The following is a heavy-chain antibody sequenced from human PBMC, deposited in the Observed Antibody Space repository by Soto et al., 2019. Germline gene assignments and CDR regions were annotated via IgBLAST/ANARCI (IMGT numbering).Heavy chain of an antibody. CDR1: GFTFSSNT. V-gene: IGHV3-21*01. J-gene: IGHJ5*02. D-gene: IGHD1-26*01. CDR2: ISSGSSYL. CDR3: AREIVGPTNNWLDP. Sequence: PGGSLRLSCAASGFTFSSNTMSWVRQAPGRGLEWVSSISSGSSYLYYADSVRGRFTISRDNAKNSLYLQMSSLGAEDTALYYCAREIVGPTNNWLDPWGQGTLVTVSS.